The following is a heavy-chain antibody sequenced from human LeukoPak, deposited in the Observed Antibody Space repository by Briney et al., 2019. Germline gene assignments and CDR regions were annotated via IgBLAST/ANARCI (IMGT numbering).Heavy chain of an antibody. J-gene: IGHJ4*02. CDR3: STEDKYCTGANCGKY. V-gene: IGHV1-2*02. Sequence: GASVKVSCKASGYTFTGYYMHWVRQAPGQGLEWMGWINPNSGGTYYAQNFQGRVTMTRDKATRTLYMELSNLRSDDTAVYYCSTEDKYCTGANCGKYWGQGTLVTVSS. CDR2: INPNSGGT. CDR1: GYTFTGYY. D-gene: IGHD2-8*02.